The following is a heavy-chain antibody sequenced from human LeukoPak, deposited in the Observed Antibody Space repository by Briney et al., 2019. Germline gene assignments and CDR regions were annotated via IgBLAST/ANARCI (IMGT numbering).Heavy chain of an antibody. CDR2: IYNSVST. CDR3: ARNISTEGWFDY. CDR1: DYSITSGDY. D-gene: IGHD2/OR15-2a*01. J-gene: IGHJ5*01. V-gene: IGHV4-38-2*01. Sequence: SETLSLTCVVSDYSITSGDYWAWIRQPPGKGLEWIGSIYNSVSTSRNPSLKSRVTMSVDPSKDQFSLNLRSVTAAATAVYYCARNISTEGWFDYWGGGTLSPSPQ.